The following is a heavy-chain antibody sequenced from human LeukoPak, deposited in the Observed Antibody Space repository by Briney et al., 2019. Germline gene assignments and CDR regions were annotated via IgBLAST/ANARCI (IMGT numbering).Heavy chain of an antibody. Sequence: ASVKVSCKASGYTFTGYYMHWVRQAPGQGLEWMGWINPNSGGTNYAQKFQGRVTMTRDTSISTAYMELSRLRSDDTAVYYCARDPLYCSSTSCYTDWFDPWGQGTLVTVSS. CDR3: ARDPLYCSSTSCYTDWFDP. CDR2: INPNSGGT. CDR1: GYTFTGYY. J-gene: IGHJ5*02. D-gene: IGHD2-2*02. V-gene: IGHV1-2*02.